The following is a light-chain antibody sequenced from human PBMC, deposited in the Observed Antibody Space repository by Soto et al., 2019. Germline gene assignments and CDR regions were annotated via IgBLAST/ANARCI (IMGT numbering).Light chain of an antibody. J-gene: IGKJ3*01. CDR2: DAS. V-gene: IGKV3-11*01. CDR3: QQRSNWPPVFT. Sequence: LVLTQSPATLSLSPGERATLSCRASQSVSSYLAWYQQKPGQAPRLLIYDASNRATGIPARFSGSGSGTDFTLTISSLEPEDFAVYYCQQRSNWPPVFTLGPGTKVDIK. CDR1: QSVSSY.